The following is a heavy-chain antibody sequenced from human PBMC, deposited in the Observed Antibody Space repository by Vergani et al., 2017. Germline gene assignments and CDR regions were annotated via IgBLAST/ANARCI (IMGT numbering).Heavy chain of an antibody. V-gene: IGHV3-7*03. CDR2: IKQDGSEK. D-gene: IGHD3-16*02. CDR3: ARESSGACYDYVWGSYPDWYFDL. J-gene: IGHJ2*01. Sequence: EVQLVESGGGLVQPGGSLRLSCAASGFTFSSYWMSWVRQAPGKGLEWVANIKQDGSEKYYVDSVKGRFTISRDNDKNALYLQMNSRRAEDTAVYYCARESSGACYDYVWGSYPDWYFDLWGRGTLVTVSS. CDR1: GFTFSSYW.